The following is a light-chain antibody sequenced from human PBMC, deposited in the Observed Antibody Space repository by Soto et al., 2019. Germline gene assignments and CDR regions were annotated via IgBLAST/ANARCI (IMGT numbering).Light chain of an antibody. CDR1: QSVSSSY. J-gene: IGKJ2*01. CDR2: GAS. Sequence: EIVLTQSPGTLSLSPGERATLSCRASQSVSSSYFAWYQQKPGQAPRLLIYGASSRATGIPDRFSGSGSGTDFTLIISRLEPEDFAVYYSQQYGSSPYTFGQGTKLEIK. CDR3: QQYGSSPYT. V-gene: IGKV3-20*01.